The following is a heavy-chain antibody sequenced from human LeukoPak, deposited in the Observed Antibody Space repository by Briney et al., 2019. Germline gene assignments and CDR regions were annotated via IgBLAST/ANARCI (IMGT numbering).Heavy chain of an antibody. CDR1: GFTFSSYA. J-gene: IGHJ3*02. D-gene: IGHD3-9*01. V-gene: IGHV3-23*01. CDR3: AKVPRYDILTGYYNWAAFDI. Sequence: GGSLRLSCAASGFTFSSYAMSWVRQAPGKGLEWVSAVSGSGGSTYYADSVKGRFTISRDNSKNTLYLQMNSLRAEDTAVYYCAKVPRYDILTGYYNWAAFDIWGQGTMVTVSS. CDR2: VSGSGGST.